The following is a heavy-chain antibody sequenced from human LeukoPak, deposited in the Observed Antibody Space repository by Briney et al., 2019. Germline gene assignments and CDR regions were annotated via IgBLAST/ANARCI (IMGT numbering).Heavy chain of an antibody. CDR1: GFTVSSNY. CDR2: ISSSSSTI. Sequence: GGSLRLSCAASGFTVSSNYMNWVRQAPGKGLEWVSYISSSSSTIYYADSVKGRFTISRDNAKNSLYLQMNSLRAEDTAVYYCARVYSGSYPYYFDYWGQGTLVTVSS. J-gene: IGHJ4*02. CDR3: ARVYSGSYPYYFDY. D-gene: IGHD1-26*01. V-gene: IGHV3-48*01.